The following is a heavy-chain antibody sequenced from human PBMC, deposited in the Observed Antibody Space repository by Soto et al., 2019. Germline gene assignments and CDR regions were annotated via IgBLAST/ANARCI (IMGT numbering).Heavy chain of an antibody. D-gene: IGHD6-13*01. CDR3: ATTPGLAPGGSFDY. J-gene: IGHJ4*02. CDR2: VYSSGIT. Sequence: PSETLSLTCPVSGGSISSRSYYWGWIRQPPGKGLAWIGSVYSSGITYYNPSLKSRVTISIDTSKNQFSLKLTSVTAADTAVYYCATTPGLAPGGSFDYWGQGTLVTVSS. CDR1: GGSISSRSYY. V-gene: IGHV4-39*01.